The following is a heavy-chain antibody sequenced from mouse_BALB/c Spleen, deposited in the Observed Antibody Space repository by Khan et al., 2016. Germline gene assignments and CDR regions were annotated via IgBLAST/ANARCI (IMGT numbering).Heavy chain of an antibody. J-gene: IGHJ3*01. Sequence: QVQLQQPGAELARPGASVRLSCKASGHTFISYWMQWVKQRPGQGLEWIGAIYPGDGDTRYTQTFKGTATLTADKFSSTAYMQLSSLASEDSAVYHCARGSTTVAPFAYWGQGTLVTVSA. CDR3: ARGSTTVAPFAY. CDR2: IYPGDGDT. CDR1: GHTFISYW. D-gene: IGHD1-1*01. V-gene: IGHV1-87*01.